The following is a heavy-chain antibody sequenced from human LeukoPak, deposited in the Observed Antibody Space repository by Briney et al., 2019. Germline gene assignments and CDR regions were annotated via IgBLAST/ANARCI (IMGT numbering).Heavy chain of an antibody. V-gene: IGHV1-69*05. CDR1: GGTFSSYA. D-gene: IGHD3-22*01. Sequence: GASVKVSCKASGGTFSSYAISWVRQAPGQGLEWMGRIIPIFGTANYAQKFQGRVTITTDESTSTAYMELSSLRSEDTAVYYCAAYPNYYDSSGYYGNAFDIWGQGTMVTVSS. CDR2: IIPIFGTA. CDR3: AAYPNYYDSSGYYGNAFDI. J-gene: IGHJ3*02.